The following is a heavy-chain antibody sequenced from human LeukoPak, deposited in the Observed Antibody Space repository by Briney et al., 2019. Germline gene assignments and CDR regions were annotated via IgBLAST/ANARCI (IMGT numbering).Heavy chain of an antibody. J-gene: IGHJ4*02. Sequence: KPSETLSLTCSVSGGSISSSSYYWGWIRQPLGKGLEWIGSMYYSGSTFYTPSVKSRVAMSVDTSKNQFSLELTSVTAADTAVYYCARHLPHTETPTLLDYWGQGILVTVSP. V-gene: IGHV4-39*01. CDR3: ARHLPHTETPTLLDY. CDR1: GGSISSSSYY. D-gene: IGHD5-24*01. CDR2: MYYSGST.